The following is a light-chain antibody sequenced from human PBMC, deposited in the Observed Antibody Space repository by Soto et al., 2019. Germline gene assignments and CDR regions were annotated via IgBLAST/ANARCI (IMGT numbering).Light chain of an antibody. CDR2: AAS. CDR1: QGISSY. Sequence: DIQLTQSPSFLSASVGDRVTITCRASQGISSYLAWYQQKPGKAPKLLIYAASTLQSGVPSRFSGSGSGTEFTLTISSLQPEDFATYYCQQLNSPRTFGPGTKVDIK. V-gene: IGKV1-9*01. CDR3: QQLNSPRT. J-gene: IGKJ3*01.